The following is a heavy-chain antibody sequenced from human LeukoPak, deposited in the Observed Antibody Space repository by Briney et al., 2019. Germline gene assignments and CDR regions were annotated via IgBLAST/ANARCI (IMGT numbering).Heavy chain of an antibody. J-gene: IGHJ4*02. Sequence: GGSLRLSCAASGFTVSSNYMSWVRQAPGKGLEWVSIIYSGGSTYYADSVKGRFTISRDNSKNTLYLQVNSLRAEDTAVYYCARGTDYDILTGYYPIYYFDYWGQGTLVTVSS. CDR2: IYSGGST. CDR3: ARGTDYDILTGYYPIYYFDY. D-gene: IGHD3-9*01. V-gene: IGHV3-66*01. CDR1: GFTVSSNY.